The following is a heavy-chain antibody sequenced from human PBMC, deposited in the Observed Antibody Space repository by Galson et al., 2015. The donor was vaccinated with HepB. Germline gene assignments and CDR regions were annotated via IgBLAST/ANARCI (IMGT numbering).Heavy chain of an antibody. CDR2: IKSKLEGGTI. J-gene: IGHJ2*01. CDR3: ASHGRDWLSIYCYLDV. V-gene: IGHV3-15*07. CDR1: DFSFTSAW. D-gene: IGHD3/OR15-3a*01. Sequence: SLRLSCAAPDFSFTSAWMNWVRQAPGKGLEWVGRIKSKLEGGTIEYAGPVKGRFVISRDASKKVLYLQMNSLKMADTGVYYCASHGRDWLSIYCYLDVWGHGTPVTVSS.